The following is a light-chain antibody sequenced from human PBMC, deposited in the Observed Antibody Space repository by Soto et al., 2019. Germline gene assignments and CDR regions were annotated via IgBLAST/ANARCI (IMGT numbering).Light chain of an antibody. CDR1: QSVSTN. CDR3: SRHNISYT. Sequence: GERATLSCRASQSVSTNLAWYQQKPGQAPRLLIYGASTRATGIPARFSGSGSGTEFTLTISSLQSEDFDVYFCSRHNISYT. J-gene: IGKJ2*01. CDR2: GAS. V-gene: IGKV3-15*01.